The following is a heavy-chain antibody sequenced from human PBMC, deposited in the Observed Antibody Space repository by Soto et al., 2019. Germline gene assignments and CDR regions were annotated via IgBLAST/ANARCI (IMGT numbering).Heavy chain of an antibody. CDR2: IFYTGST. V-gene: IGHV4-39*01. D-gene: IGHD1-1*01. J-gene: IGHJ5*02. Sequence: HLQESGPGLVRPSETLSLTCRVSGGSVSRSNTYWAWIRKPQGGGLEWIGSIFYTGSTYISPSFNSRVRISVDTSKDQFSLWLSSLTAADTAVYFCARHSGDDRVVTPGRLFDPWGQGTLVTVSS. CDR3: ARHSGDDRVVTPGRLFDP. CDR1: GGSVSRSNTY.